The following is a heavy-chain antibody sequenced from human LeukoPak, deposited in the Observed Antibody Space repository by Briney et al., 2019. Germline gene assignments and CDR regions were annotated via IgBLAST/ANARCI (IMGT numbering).Heavy chain of an antibody. J-gene: IGHJ6*03. D-gene: IGHD3-22*01. Sequence: SETLSLTCTVSGGSISSYYWSWIRHPPGKGLEWIGYIYYSGSTNYNPSLKSRVTISVDTSKNQFSLNLSSVTAADTAVYYCARNYYDSSGRRYYYYYYMDVWGKGTTVTVSS. CDR1: GGSISSYY. V-gene: IGHV4-59*01. CDR3: ARNYYDSSGRRYYYYYYMDV. CDR2: IYYSGST.